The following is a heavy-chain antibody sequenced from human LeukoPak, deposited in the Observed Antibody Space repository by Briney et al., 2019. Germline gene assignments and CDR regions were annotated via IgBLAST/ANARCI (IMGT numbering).Heavy chain of an antibody. Sequence: PGGSLRLSCAASGFTFSNYAMTWLRQAPGKGLECVSGINGGGDNAYYTNSVKGWFTISRDNSKNTLYLQMNSLRAEDTAVYYCAKTNGYFDSWGQGTLVTVSS. CDR1: GFTFSNYA. J-gene: IGHJ4*02. CDR3: AKTNGYFDS. CDR2: INGGGDNA. V-gene: IGHV3-23*01.